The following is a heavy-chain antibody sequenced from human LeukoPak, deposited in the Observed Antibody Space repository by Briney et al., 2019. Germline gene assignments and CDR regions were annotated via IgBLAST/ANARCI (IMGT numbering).Heavy chain of an antibody. Sequence: TLSLTCTVSGGSISSYYWSWIRQPPGKGLEWIGYIYYSGSTNYNPSLKSRVTISVDTSKNQFSLKLSSVTAADTAVYYCARVFRWFDPWGQGTLVTVSS. V-gene: IGHV4-59*01. CDR1: GGSISSYY. CDR3: ARVFRWFDP. J-gene: IGHJ5*02. CDR2: IYYSGST.